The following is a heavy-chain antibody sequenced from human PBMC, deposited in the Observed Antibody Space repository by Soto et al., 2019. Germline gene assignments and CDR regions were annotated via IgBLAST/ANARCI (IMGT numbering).Heavy chain of an antibody. J-gene: IGHJ6*02. CDR1: GGSISSYY. CDR2: IYYSGST. V-gene: IGHV4-59*01. CDR3: ARDQLLWGNYYYGMDV. Sequence: SETLSLTCTVSGGSISSYYWSWIRQPPGKGLEWIGYIYYSGSTNYNPSLKSRVTISVDTSKNQFSLKLSSVTAADTAVYYCARDQLLWGNYYYGMDVWGQGPTVNV. D-gene: IGHD2-2*01.